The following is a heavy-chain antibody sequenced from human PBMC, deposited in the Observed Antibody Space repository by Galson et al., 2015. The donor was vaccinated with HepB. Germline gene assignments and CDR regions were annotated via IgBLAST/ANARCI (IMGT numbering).Heavy chain of an antibody. CDR2: IRPDGGQR. Sequence: SLRLSCAASGINFSGYWMSWVRQAPGKGLEWVANIRPDGGQRAYVDSVKGRFTISRDKAKSSLYLQMDSLGVDDTAVYHCVRDRGFGANDYWGHGTLVTVSS. CDR1: GINFSGYW. D-gene: IGHD3-10*01. J-gene: IGHJ4*01. V-gene: IGHV3-7*03. CDR3: VRDRGFGANDY.